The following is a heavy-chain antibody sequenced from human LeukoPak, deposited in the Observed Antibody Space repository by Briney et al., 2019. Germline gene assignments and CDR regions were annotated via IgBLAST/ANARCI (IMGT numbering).Heavy chain of an antibody. CDR2: INPNSGGT. CDR1: GYTFTGYY. V-gene: IGHV1-2*06. Sequence: GASVKVSCKASGYTFTGYYMHWVRQAPGQGLEWMGRINPNSGGTNYAQKFQGRVTMTRDTSISTAYMELSRLRSDDTAVYYCARERLPLYDYDSSGYRLFDYWGQGTLVTVSS. J-gene: IGHJ4*02. D-gene: IGHD3-22*01. CDR3: ARERLPLYDYDSSGYRLFDY.